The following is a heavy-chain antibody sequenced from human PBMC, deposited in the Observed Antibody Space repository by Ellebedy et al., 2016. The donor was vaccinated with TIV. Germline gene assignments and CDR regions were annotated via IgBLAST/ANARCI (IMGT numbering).Heavy chain of an antibody. D-gene: IGHD1-26*01. Sequence: GESLKISCTASGFNFGGHTMTWVRQSPGKGLEWIASINSGTGYIDYADSVKGRFTIPRDNANSSLSLQMSSLRGDETAIYYCARGSYNSGVLGYWGQGTLVTVSS. CDR2: INSGTGYI. CDR1: GFNFGGHT. CDR3: ARGSYNSGVLGY. V-gene: IGHV3-21*01. J-gene: IGHJ4*02.